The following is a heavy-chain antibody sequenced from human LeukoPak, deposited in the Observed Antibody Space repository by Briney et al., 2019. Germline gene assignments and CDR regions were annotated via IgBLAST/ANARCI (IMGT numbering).Heavy chain of an antibody. CDR2: ISGGSRSI. J-gene: IGHJ4*02. Sequence: GGSLRLSCAASGFTFSDYTMNWVRQAPGKGREWVSSISGGSRSIYYVDSVKGRFTISRDNAKNSLYLQVNSLRAEDTAIYYCARDYFYCGGDCFVDYWGQGTLVTVSS. V-gene: IGHV3-21*04. D-gene: IGHD2-21*02. CDR3: ARDYFYCGGDCFVDY. CDR1: GFTFSDYT.